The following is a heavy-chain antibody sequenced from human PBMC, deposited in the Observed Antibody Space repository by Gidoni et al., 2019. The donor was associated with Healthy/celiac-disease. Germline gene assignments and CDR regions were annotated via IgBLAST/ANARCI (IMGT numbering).Heavy chain of an antibody. J-gene: IGHJ3*02. D-gene: IGHD3-16*02. CDR2: IFSNDEI. Sequence: QVTLKESGPVLVKTTETLTLTCTVSGFSLSNARMGVSWIRQPPGKALEWLAHIFSNDEISYSTSLKSRLTISKDTSKSQVVLTMTNMDPVDTATYYCARIREITFGGVIVNDAFDIWGQGTMVTVSS. CDR1: GFSLSNARMG. V-gene: IGHV2-26*01. CDR3: ARIREITFGGVIVNDAFDI.